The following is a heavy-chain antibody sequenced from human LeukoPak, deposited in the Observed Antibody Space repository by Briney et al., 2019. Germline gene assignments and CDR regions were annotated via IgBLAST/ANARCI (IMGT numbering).Heavy chain of an antibody. CDR3: AKKYSTGLDP. V-gene: IGHV3-23*01. CDR2: ISGSGGST. Sequence: PGGSLRLSCAASGFTFSSYWMHWVRQAPGKGLEWVSDISGSGGSTYYADSVKGRFTISRDNSKNTLYLQMNSLRAEDTAVYYCAKKYSTGLDPWGQGTLVTVSS. D-gene: IGHD1-26*01. J-gene: IGHJ5*02. CDR1: GFTFSSYW.